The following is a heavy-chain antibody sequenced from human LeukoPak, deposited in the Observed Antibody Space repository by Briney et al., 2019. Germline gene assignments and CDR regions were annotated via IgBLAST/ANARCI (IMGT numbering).Heavy chain of an antibody. D-gene: IGHD3-10*01. Sequence: SETLSLTCSVSGYSISSGYYWSWIRQPAGKGLEWIGRIYTSGSTNYNPSLKSRVTISVDTSKNQFSLKLSSVTAADTAVYYCARFNLLWFGESHDYWGQGTLVTVSS. V-gene: IGHV4-61*02. CDR1: GYSISSGYY. CDR3: ARFNLLWFGESHDY. J-gene: IGHJ4*02. CDR2: IYTSGST.